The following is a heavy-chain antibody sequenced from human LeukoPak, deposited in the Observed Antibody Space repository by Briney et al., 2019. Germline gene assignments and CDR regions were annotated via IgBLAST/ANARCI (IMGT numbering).Heavy chain of an antibody. CDR3: ARASVAFDI. Sequence: ASVKVSCKASGYTFTGYYMHWVRQAPGQGLEWMGIINPSSGSTSYAQKFQGRVTMTRDTSKNQFSLKLSSVTAADTAVYYCARASVAFDIWGQGTMVTVSS. CDR1: GYTFTGYY. V-gene: IGHV1-46*01. CDR2: INPSSGST. J-gene: IGHJ3*02.